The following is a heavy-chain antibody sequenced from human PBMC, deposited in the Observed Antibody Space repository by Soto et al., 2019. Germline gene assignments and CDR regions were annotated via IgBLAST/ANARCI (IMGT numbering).Heavy chain of an antibody. V-gene: IGHV1-69*13. J-gene: IGHJ4*02. D-gene: IGHD1-26*01. CDR2: IIPIFGTA. CDR3: ARVNVGASAMDY. Sequence: SVKVSCKASGGTFSSYAISWVRQAPGQGLEWMGGIIPIFGTANYAQKLQGRVTITADESTSTAYMELSSLRSEDTAVYYCARVNVGASAMDYWGQGTLVTVSS. CDR1: GGTFSSYA.